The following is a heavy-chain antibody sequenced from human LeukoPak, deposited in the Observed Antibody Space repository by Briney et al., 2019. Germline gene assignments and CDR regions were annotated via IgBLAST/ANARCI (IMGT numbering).Heavy chain of an antibody. J-gene: IGHJ4*02. Sequence: GGSLRLSCAASGFIFSSYIMHWVRQAPAKGLEWVAVISDGGSNKFYPDSVQGRFTISRDNSKNTLSLQMNSLRAEDTAVYYCAREGARAFDYWGQGTLVTVSS. CDR3: AREGARAFDY. CDR1: GFIFSSYI. CDR2: ISDGGSNK. V-gene: IGHV3-30-3*01.